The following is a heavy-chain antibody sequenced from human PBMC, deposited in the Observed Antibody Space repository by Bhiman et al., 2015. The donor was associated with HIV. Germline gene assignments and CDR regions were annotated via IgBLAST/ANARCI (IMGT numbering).Heavy chain of an antibody. CDR2: ISSGSTYI. D-gene: IGHD6-13*01. V-gene: IGHV3-21*01. CDR1: GFTFSAYS. J-gene: IGHJ4*02. CDR3: AREFTGYSSSNFDY. Sequence: EVQLVESGGGLVKPGGSLRLSCAASGFTFSAYSMNWVRQAPGKGLEWVSSISSGSTYIYYADSVKGRFTISRDNAKNSLYLQMNSLRAEDTAVYYCAREFTGYSSSNFDYWGQGTLVTVSS.